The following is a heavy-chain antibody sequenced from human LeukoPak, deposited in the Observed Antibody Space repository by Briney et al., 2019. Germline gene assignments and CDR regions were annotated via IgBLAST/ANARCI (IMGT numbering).Heavy chain of an antibody. Sequence: GASVKVSCKASGYTFTGYFLHWPRQAPGQGLEWMGWINPVSGVTNCAQKFQGRFTMTRDTSISTVYMELSRVRSDDTAVYYCARGGGTDFTKGEWHWGQGTLVTVSS. CDR2: INPVSGVT. CDR1: GYTFTGYF. V-gene: IGHV1-2*02. J-gene: IGHJ4*02. CDR3: ARGGGTDFTKGEWH. D-gene: IGHD3-16*01.